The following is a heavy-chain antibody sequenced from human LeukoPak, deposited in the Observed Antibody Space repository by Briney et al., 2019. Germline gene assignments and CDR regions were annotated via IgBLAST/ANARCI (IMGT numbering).Heavy chain of an antibody. CDR1: GGSISSYY. D-gene: IGHD6-13*01. J-gene: IGHJ4*02. CDR2: IYYSGST. CDR3: ARHSSSWAEPSFDY. Sequence: PSETLSLTCTVSGGSISSYYWSWIRQPPGKALEWIGYIYYSGSTNYNPSLKSRVTISVDTSKNQFSLKLSSVTAADTPGYYCARHSSSWAEPSFDYWGQGTLVTVSS. V-gene: IGHV4-59*01.